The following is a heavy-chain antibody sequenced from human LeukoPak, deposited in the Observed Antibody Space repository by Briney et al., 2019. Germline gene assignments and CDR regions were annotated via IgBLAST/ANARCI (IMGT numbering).Heavy chain of an antibody. CDR2: ISSNSDTL. Sequence: PGGSLRLSCAASGFTFSRYNMNWVRQAPGKGLEWVAYISSNSDTLYYADSVKGRFTISRDNAKNSLYLQMNSLRAEDTAVYYCARETTYAFVYWGQGTLVTVSS. CDR3: ARETTYAFVY. CDR1: GFTFSRYN. D-gene: IGHD1-1*01. V-gene: IGHV3-48*04. J-gene: IGHJ4*02.